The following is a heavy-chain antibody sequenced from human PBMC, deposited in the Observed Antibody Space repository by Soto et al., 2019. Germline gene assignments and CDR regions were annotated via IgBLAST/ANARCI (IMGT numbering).Heavy chain of an antibody. V-gene: IGHV1-18*01. CDR1: GYTFTSYG. J-gene: IGHJ5*02. CDR2: ISAYNGNT. D-gene: IGHD3-10*01. CDR3: ARVNGITIVRGVIIGNWFDP. Sequence: ASVKVSCKASGYTFTSYGISWVRQAPGQGLEWMGWISAYNGNTNYAQKLQGRVTMTTDTSTSTAYMELRSLRSDDTAVYYCARVNGITIVRGVIIGNWFDPWGQATLVTVSS.